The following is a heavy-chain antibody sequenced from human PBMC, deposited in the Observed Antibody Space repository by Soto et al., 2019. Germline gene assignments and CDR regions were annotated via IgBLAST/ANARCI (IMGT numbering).Heavy chain of an antibody. Sequence: EVQLVESGGGLVQPGGSLRLSCVASGFTFSDYWIPWVRQAPGKGLVWVSRIKFDGSFTSHADSVKGRFTISRDNARNTVHLQMDSLRAEDTGVYYCARGLRNYYGVDFWGQGTTFTVSS. CDR2: IKFDGSFT. J-gene: IGHJ6*02. CDR1: GFTFSDYW. V-gene: IGHV3-74*01. CDR3: ARGLRNYYGVDF. D-gene: IGHD4-17*01.